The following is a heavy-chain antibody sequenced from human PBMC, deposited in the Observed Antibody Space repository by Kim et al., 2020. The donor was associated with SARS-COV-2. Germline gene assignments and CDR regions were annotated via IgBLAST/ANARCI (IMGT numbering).Heavy chain of an antibody. V-gene: IGHV3-7*04. J-gene: IGHJ4*02. CDR1: GFTFGGNW. CDR2: INQDESQK. Sequence: GGSLRLSCAASGFTFGGNWMTWVRQAAGKGLEWVACINQDESQKYYVDSAKGRFTVSRDNAKNSVYLQMNSLRGEDTAVYYCARGRGVDYWGQGTLVTVS. CDR3: ARGRGVDY.